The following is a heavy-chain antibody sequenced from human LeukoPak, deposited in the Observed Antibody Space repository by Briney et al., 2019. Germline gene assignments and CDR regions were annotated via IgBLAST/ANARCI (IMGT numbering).Heavy chain of an antibody. J-gene: IGHJ4*02. D-gene: IGHD3-22*01. V-gene: IGHV2-5*01. CDR3: AHRRYDSSGYYIPFYDY. CDR2: IYWNDDK. Sequence: SGPTLVNPTQTLTLTCTFSGFSLSTSGVGVGWIRQPPGKALEWLALIYWNDDKRYSPSLKSRLTITKDTSKNQVVLTMTNMDPVDTATYYCAHRRYDSSGYYIPFYDYWAREPWSPSPQ. CDR1: GFSLSTSGVG.